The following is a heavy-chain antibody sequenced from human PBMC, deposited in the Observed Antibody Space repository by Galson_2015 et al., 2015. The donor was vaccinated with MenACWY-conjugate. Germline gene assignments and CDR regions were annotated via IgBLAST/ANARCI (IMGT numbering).Heavy chain of an antibody. D-gene: IGHD3-3*01. CDR3: ARVGVWSGYYTNYYYGMDV. V-gene: IGHV3-48*02. Sequence: SLRLSCAASGFTFSSYSMNWVRQAPGKGLEWVSYISSSSSTIYYADSVKGRFTISRDNAKNSLYLQMNSLRDEDTAVYYCARVGVWSGYYTNYYYGMDVWGQGTTVTVSS. CDR1: GFTFSSYS. CDR2: ISSSSSTI. J-gene: IGHJ6*02.